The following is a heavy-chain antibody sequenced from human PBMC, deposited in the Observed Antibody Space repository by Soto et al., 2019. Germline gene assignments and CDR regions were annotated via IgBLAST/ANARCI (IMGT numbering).Heavy chain of an antibody. V-gene: IGHV3-30*18. J-gene: IGHJ3*02. CDR3: AKSIVATIPDAFDI. CDR1: GFTFSSYG. D-gene: IGHD5-12*01. CDR2: ISYDGSNK. Sequence: QVQLVESGGGVVQPGRSLRLSCAASGFTFSSYGMHWVRQAPGKGLEWVAVISYDGSNKYYADSVKGRFTISRDNSKNTLYLQMNSLRAEDTAVYYCAKSIVATIPDAFDIWGQGTMVTVSS.